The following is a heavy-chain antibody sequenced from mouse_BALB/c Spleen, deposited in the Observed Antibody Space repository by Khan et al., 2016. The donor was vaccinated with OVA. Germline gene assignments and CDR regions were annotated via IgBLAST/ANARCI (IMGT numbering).Heavy chain of an antibody. Sequence: VQLQQPGAELVKAGASVKMSCKASGYTFTRYWMHWVKQRLGQGLEWFAETHPTNGRTYYTEKFKSKATLNVDKYSSTAYMLLSVPTLEDSAVYYCARIKKIVATDFDYWGQGTTLTVSS. CDR3: ARIKKIVATDFDY. CDR1: GYTFTRYW. CDR2: THPTNGRT. D-gene: IGHD1-1*01. V-gene: IGHV1S81*02. J-gene: IGHJ2*01.